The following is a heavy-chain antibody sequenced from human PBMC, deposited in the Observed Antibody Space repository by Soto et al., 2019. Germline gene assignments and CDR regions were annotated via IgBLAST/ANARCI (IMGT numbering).Heavy chain of an antibody. CDR2: ISSSSSTI. Sequence: SGGSLRLSCAASGFTFSSYSMNWVRQAPGKGLEWVSYISSSSSTIYYADSVKGRFTISRDNAKNSLYLQMNSLRAEDTAVYYCARDKSNWNPVAGYYYMDVWGKGTTVTVSS. J-gene: IGHJ6*03. CDR1: GFTFSSYS. V-gene: IGHV3-48*01. CDR3: ARDKSNWNPVAGYYYMDV. D-gene: IGHD1-20*01.